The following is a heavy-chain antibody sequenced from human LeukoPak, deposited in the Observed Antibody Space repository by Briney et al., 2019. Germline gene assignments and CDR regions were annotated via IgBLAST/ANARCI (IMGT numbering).Heavy chain of an antibody. V-gene: IGHV3-21*01. Sequence: GGSLRLSCAASGFTFSSYSMNWVRQAPGKGLEWVSSISSSSSYIYYADSVKGRFTISRDNAKNSLYLQMNGLRAEDTAVYYCASSQRGDYADYYYYYGMDVWGQGTTVTVSS. CDR1: GFTFSSYS. J-gene: IGHJ6*02. CDR2: ISSSSSYI. CDR3: ASSQRGDYADYYYYYGMDV. D-gene: IGHD4-17*01.